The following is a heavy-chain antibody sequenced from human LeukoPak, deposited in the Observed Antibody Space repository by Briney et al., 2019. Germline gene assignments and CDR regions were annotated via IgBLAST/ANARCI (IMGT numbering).Heavy chain of an antibody. CDR1: GYTFTSYY. D-gene: IGHD3-3*01. V-gene: IGHV1-46*03. J-gene: IGHJ5*02. CDR2: INPSGGST. Sequence: ASVKVPCKASGYTFTSYYMHWVRQAPGQGLEWMGIINPSGGSTSYAQKFQGRVTMTRDTSTSTVYMELSSLRSEDTAVYYCARERDWSGRYNWFDPWGQGTLVTVSS. CDR3: ARERDWSGRYNWFDP.